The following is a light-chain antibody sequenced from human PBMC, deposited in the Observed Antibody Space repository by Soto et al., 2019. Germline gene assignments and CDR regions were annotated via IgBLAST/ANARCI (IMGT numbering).Light chain of an antibody. CDR3: CAYAGSSALL. CDR2: DVT. J-gene: IGLJ2*01. V-gene: IGLV2-11*01. CDR1: SSDVGTFNY. Sequence: QSALSQPRSVSGSPGRSVTVSCTGTSSDVGTFNYVSWYQLHPGEAPKLIIYDVTERPSGVPDRFSGSRSGNTASLTISGLQAEDEADYHCCAYAGSSALLFGGGTKVTVL.